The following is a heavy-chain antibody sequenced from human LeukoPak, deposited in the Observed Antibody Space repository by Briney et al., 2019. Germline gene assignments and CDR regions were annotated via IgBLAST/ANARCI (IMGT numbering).Heavy chain of an antibody. D-gene: IGHD3-22*01. CDR3: ARFRSLYYDTSGTTFDY. CDR1: GGSISGYF. CDR2: IYYSGST. Sequence: PSETLSLTCTVSGGSISGYFWNWIRRPPGKGLEWIGYIYYSGSTNYNPSLKSRVTMSVDTSKNQFSLTLNSVTAADTAVYYCARFRSLYYDTSGTTFDYWGQGTLVTVSS. J-gene: IGHJ4*02. V-gene: IGHV4-59*01.